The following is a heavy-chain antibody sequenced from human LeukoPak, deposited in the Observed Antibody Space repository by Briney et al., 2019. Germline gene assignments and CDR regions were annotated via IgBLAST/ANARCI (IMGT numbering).Heavy chain of an antibody. J-gene: IGHJ4*02. CDR3: AKDSPSRTATTEVPVDY. Sequence: GGSLRLSCAASGFTFSSYSMNWVRQAPGKGLEWVSYISSGSSTIYYANSVRGRFSISRDNAKNSLYLQMNSLRAEDTAVYYCAKDSPSRTATTEVPVDYWGQGTLVTVSS. CDR1: GFTFSSYS. V-gene: IGHV3-48*04. D-gene: IGHD1/OR15-1a*01. CDR2: ISSGSSTI.